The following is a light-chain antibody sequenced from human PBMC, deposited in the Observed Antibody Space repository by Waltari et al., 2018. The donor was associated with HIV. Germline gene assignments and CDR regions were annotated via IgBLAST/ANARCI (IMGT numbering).Light chain of an antibody. V-gene: IGLV2-8*01. CDR1: SDDIGGYNY. CDR2: EVN. J-gene: IGLJ2*01. CDR3: SSFAGSNAVV. Sequence: QSALTQPPSASGSLGQSVTISCSGTSDDIGGYNYVFWYQQYPAKAPKLLIYEVNKRPSGVPDGFSGSKSLNTASLTVSGLQAEDEAHYFCSSFAGSNAVVFGGGTRLTGL.